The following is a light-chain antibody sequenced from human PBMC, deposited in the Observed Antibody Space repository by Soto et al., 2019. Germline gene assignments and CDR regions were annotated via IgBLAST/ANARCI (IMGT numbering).Light chain of an antibody. V-gene: IGKV2-28*01. CDR2: LGS. CDR1: QSLLHKSGYNY. CDR3: MQSLQTPTT. Sequence: DIVMTQSPLSLPVTPGEPASISCRSSQSLLHKSGYNYLDWYLQKPGQSPQLLISLGSNRASGVPDRFSGSGSGTDFTLKISRVEAEDVGVYYCMQSLQTPTTFGPGTKVDIK. J-gene: IGKJ3*01.